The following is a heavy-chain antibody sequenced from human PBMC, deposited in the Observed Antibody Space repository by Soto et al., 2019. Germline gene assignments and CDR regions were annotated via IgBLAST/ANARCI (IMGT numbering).Heavy chain of an antibody. CDR1: GFTFSSYA. CDR3: ARGDAGGWPPQPNYYYYGMDV. V-gene: IGHV3-30-3*01. D-gene: IGHD6-19*01. J-gene: IGHJ6*02. CDR2: ISYDGSNK. Sequence: GGSLRLSCAAPGFTFSSYAMHWVRQAPGKGLEWVAVISYDGSNKYYADSVKGRFTISRDNSKNTLYLQMNSLRAEDTAAYYCARGDAGGWPPQPNYYYYGMDVWGQGTTVTVSS.